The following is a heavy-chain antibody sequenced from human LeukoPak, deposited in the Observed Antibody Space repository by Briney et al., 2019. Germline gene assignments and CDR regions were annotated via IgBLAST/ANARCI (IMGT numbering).Heavy chain of an antibody. CDR3: ARDGRPFLITTSDY. J-gene: IGHJ4*02. V-gene: IGHV3-30*03. CDR1: GFTFSTYG. CDR2: ISFDGTNI. Sequence: GESLKISCAASGFTFSTYGMHWVRQAPGKGLQWVAAISFDGTNIYYSDSVKGRFTISRDNSKDTVYLQINNLRVEDTAVYYCARDGRPFLITTSDYWGQGTLLTVSS. D-gene: IGHD3-22*01.